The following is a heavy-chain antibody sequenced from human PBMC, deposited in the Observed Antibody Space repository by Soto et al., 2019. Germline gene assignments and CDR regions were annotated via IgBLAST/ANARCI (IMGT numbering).Heavy chain of an antibody. CDR1: GGSISNSHYS. D-gene: IGHD4-17*01. Sequence: QLQLQESGPGLVKPSETLSLTCTVSGGSISNSHYSWGWIRQPPGKGLEWIGSISYTGRTFYNPSLKSRVTVSVDTSKNQFSLKLSSVTAADTAVYYCARLYGDSYFDYWGQGALVTVSS. V-gene: IGHV4-39*01. CDR3: ARLYGDSYFDY. CDR2: ISYTGRT. J-gene: IGHJ4*02.